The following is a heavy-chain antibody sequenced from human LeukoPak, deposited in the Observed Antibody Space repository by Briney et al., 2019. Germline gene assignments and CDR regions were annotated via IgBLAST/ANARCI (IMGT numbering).Heavy chain of an antibody. CDR1: GFTFSSYA. Sequence: GGSLRLSCAASGFTFSSYAMHWVRQAPGKGLEWVAVISYDGSNKYYADSVKGRFTISRDNAKNSLYLQMNSLRAEDTAVYDCARAAFGRSSSWFDYWGQGTLVTVSS. D-gene: IGHD6-13*01. CDR2: ISYDGSNK. CDR3: ARAAFGRSSSWFDY. V-gene: IGHV3-30*04. J-gene: IGHJ4*02.